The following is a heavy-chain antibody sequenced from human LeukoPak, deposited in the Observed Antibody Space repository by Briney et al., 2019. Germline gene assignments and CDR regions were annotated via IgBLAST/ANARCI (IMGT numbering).Heavy chain of an antibody. V-gene: IGHV1-46*01. CDR2: INTRDGNT. D-gene: IGHD2-15*01. CDR3: ATERGGGTWFDP. J-gene: IGHJ5*02. Sequence: GASVTVSCKASGYTFTTYHMHWMRQPPAQGLEWMGMINTRDGNTNYAEKFQGRVTMTRDTSTSTVYMELSSLRSEDTAVYYCATERGGGTWFDPWGRGTLVTVSS. CDR1: GYTFTTYH.